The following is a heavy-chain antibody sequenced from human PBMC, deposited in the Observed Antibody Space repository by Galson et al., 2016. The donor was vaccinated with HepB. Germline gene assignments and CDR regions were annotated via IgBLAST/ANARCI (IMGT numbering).Heavy chain of an antibody. J-gene: IGHJ4*02. CDR1: GFTFSNYG. V-gene: IGHV3-23*01. CDR3: TMISWSTSSGFGF. D-gene: IGHD3-22*01. Sequence: SLRLSCAASGFTFSNYGMSWVRQAPGKGLEWVSAVSGSGDNTYYADSVKGRFTISRDNSRNTVYVQINSLRAEDTAIYYCTMISWSTSSGFGFWGQGTRDTVSS. CDR2: VSGSGDNT.